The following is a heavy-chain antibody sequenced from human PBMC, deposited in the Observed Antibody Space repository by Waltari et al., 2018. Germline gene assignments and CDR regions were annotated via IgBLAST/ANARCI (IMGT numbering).Heavy chain of an antibody. V-gene: IGHV3-7*01. D-gene: IGHD4-4*01. Sequence: ELQLVESGGGLVQPGRSLKLSCSASGFVFNNYWMCWVRQAPGKGLEWVANINQYGSEQHYVDSAKVRFTISRDNAKNAVYLQMNSLSAGDTSVYYCARGDSWAFDIWAKGQWSPSLQ. J-gene: IGHJ3*02. CDR2: INQYGSEQ. CDR3: ARGDSWAFDI. CDR1: GFVFNNYW.